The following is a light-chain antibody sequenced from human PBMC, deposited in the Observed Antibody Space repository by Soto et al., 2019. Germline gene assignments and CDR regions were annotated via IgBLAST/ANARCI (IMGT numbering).Light chain of an antibody. CDR1: QSVSSSY. CDR3: QQYGSSPRT. V-gene: IGKV3-20*01. Sequence: EIVLTQSPGTLSLSPGERATLSCTASQSVSSSYLAWYQQKPGQAPRLLIYGASSRATGIPDRFSGSGSATDFTLTISRLEPEDLAVYYCQQYGSSPRTFGQGTRVEIK. J-gene: IGKJ1*01. CDR2: GAS.